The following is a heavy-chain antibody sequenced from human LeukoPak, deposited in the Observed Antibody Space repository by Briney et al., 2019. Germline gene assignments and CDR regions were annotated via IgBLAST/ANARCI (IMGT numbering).Heavy chain of an antibody. Sequence: SETLSLTCTVSGGSISSYYWSWIRQPPGKGLEWIGYIYYSGSTNYNPSLKSRVTISVDTSKNQFSLKLSSVTAADTAVYYCARAIGYSSIFDYWGQGSLVTVSS. CDR1: GGSISSYY. CDR2: IYYSGST. D-gene: IGHD6-19*01. J-gene: IGHJ4*02. CDR3: ARAIGYSSIFDY. V-gene: IGHV4-59*01.